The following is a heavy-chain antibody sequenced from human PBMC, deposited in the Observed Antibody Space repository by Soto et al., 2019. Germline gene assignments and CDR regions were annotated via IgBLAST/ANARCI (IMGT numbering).Heavy chain of an antibody. Sequence: ASVKVSCKASGYSFTTSGITWVRQAPGQGLEWMGWISTYNGNTNYAQKLQDRVTLTTDTSTSTAYMELRSLRSDDTAIYYCARRLYGDYDYWGQGTLVTVS. D-gene: IGHD4-17*01. J-gene: IGHJ4*02. CDR3: ARRLYGDYDY. CDR2: ISTYNGNT. V-gene: IGHV1-18*01. CDR1: GYSFTTSG.